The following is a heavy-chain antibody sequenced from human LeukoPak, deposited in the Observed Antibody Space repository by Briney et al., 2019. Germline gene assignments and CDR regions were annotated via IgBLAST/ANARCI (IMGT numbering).Heavy chain of an antibody. CDR2: IYYSGST. J-gene: IGHJ3*02. CDR3: ARGWYYDSSGDAFDI. Sequence: SETLSLTCAVYGGSFSGYYWSWIRQHPGKGLEWIGYIYYSGSTYYNPSLKSRVTISVDTSKNQFSLKLSSVTAADTAVYYCARGWYYDSSGDAFDIWGQGTMVTVSS. D-gene: IGHD3-22*01. CDR1: GGSFSGYY. V-gene: IGHV4-31*11.